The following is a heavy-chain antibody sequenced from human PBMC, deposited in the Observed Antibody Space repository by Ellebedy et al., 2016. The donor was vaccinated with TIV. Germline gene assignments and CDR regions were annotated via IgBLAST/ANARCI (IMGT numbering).Heavy chain of an antibody. Sequence: GGSLRLSXEGSGFTFSNYAMSWVRQAPGKGLEWVSGISATGDDSYYVDSVKGRFTISRDNFRKTLFLDMTIVTVDDTAIYYCAKPLRGYDAFHYWGQGTLVTVSS. CDR3: AKPLRGYDAFHY. J-gene: IGHJ4*02. D-gene: IGHD3-22*01. V-gene: IGHV3-23*01. CDR1: GFTFSNYA. CDR2: ISATGDDS.